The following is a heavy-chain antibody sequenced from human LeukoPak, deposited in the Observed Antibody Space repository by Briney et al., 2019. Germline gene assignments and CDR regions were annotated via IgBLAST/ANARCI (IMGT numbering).Heavy chain of an antibody. CDR1: GFSLSTSAVG. Sequence: SGPTLVKPSQTLTLTCIFSGFSLSTSAVGLGWIRQPPEKALEWLAPIYWDDDKRHSPSLKSRLTITKDNSKTQVVLRMTNMDPVDTATYYGGRRRLALVRSNNWNDRGFDYWGQGNLVTVSS. D-gene: IGHD1-1*01. J-gene: IGHJ4*02. V-gene: IGHV2-5*02. CDR3: GRRRLALVRSNNWNDRGFDY. CDR2: IYWDDDK.